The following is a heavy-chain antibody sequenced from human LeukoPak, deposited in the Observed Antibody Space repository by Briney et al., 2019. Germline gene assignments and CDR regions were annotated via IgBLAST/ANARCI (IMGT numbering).Heavy chain of an antibody. J-gene: IGHJ5*02. CDR1: GGSISGYY. CDR3: AREHRGGATRGVRFDP. V-gene: IGHV4-59*01. Sequence: PSETLSLTCTVSGGSISGYYWSWIRQPPGKGLEWIGYIYYSGSTNYNPSLKSRVTISVDTSKNQFSLKLSSVTAADTAEYYCAREHRGGATRGVRFDPWGQGTLVTVSS. CDR2: IYYSGST. D-gene: IGHD1-26*01.